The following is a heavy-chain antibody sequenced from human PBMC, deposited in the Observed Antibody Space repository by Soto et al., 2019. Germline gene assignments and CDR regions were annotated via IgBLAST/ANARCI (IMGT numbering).Heavy chain of an antibody. D-gene: IGHD3-10*01. CDR2: ISWDGGST. Sequence: LSCAASGFTFDDYAMHWVRQAPGKGLEWVSLISWDGGSTYYADSVKGRFTISRDNSKNSLYLQMNSLRAEDTALYYCAKDMIRQDVYYYGSGDDFSSGMDVWGQGTTVTVSS. V-gene: IGHV3-43D*04. CDR1: GFTFDDYA. CDR3: AKDMIRQDVYYYGSGDDFSSGMDV. J-gene: IGHJ6*02.